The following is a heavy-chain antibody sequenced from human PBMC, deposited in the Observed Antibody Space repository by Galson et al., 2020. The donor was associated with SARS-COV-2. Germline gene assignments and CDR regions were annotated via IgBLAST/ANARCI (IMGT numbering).Heavy chain of an antibody. D-gene: IGHD1-26*01. CDR3: ARENHSGSYYYDY. CDR1: GDSIDGYY. CDR2: IHYSGTT. Sequence: SETLSLTCTVSGDSIDGYYWSWIRQPPGKGLESIGYIHYSGTTNYNPSLKSRVTISVDTSKNQFSLRLTSVTAADTAVYYCARENHSGSYYYDYWGQGTLVIVSS. J-gene: IGHJ4*02. V-gene: IGHV4-59*13.